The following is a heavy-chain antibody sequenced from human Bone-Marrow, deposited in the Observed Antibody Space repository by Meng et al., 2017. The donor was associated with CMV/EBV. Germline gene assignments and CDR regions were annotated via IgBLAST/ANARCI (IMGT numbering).Heavy chain of an antibody. CDR2: IYYSGST. V-gene: IGHV4-31*03. CDR3: ARSYDFWSGYYYY. Sequence: SETLSLTCTVSGDSISSGGHYWSWIRQHPGKGLEWIGYIYYSGSTYYHPSLKSRVTISVDTSKNQFSLKLSSVTAADTAVYHCARSYDFWSGYYYYWGQGTLVTVSS. J-gene: IGHJ4*02. D-gene: IGHD3-3*01. CDR1: GDSISSGGHY.